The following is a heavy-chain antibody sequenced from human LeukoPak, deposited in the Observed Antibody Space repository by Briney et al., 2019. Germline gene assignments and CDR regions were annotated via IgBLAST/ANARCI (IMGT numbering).Heavy chain of an antibody. J-gene: IGHJ3*02. V-gene: IGHV4-39*07. Sequence: SETLSLTCTLSGGSVSSSSFYWGWIRQPPGKGLERIGTIYYSGITYYSSSLKSRVTISVDTSKNQFSLKLSSVTAADTAVYFCARSGPAAGRPDAFDIWGQGTLVTVSS. D-gene: IGHD2-2*01. CDR2: IYYSGIT. CDR3: ARSGPAAGRPDAFDI. CDR1: GGSVSSSSFY.